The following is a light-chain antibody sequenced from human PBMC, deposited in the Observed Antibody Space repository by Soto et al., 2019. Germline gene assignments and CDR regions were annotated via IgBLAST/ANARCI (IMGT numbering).Light chain of an antibody. CDR3: QQYNNWPRT. CDR1: ESVVSNY. V-gene: IGKV3-20*01. Sequence: EIVLTQSPGPLSLSPGERATLSCRATESVVSNYLAWYQLKPGQAPRLLIYDASSRATGIPDRFSGSGSGTDFTLTISRLEPEDFAVYYCQQYNNWPRTFGQGTKVDIK. J-gene: IGKJ1*01. CDR2: DAS.